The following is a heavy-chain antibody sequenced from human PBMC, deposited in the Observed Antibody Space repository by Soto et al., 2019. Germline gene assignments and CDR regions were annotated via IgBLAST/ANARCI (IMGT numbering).Heavy chain of an antibody. J-gene: IGHJ6*02. CDR2: IWYDGSNK. Sequence: QVQLVESGGGVVQPGRSLRLSCAASGFTFSSYGMHWVRQAPGKGLEWVAVIWYDGSNKYYADSVKGRFTISRDNSKNTPYLQMNSLRAEDTAVYYCARRYDFWSGYIEEGYYYYGMDVWGQGTTVTVSS. V-gene: IGHV3-33*01. D-gene: IGHD3-3*01. CDR3: ARRYDFWSGYIEEGYYYYGMDV. CDR1: GFTFSSYG.